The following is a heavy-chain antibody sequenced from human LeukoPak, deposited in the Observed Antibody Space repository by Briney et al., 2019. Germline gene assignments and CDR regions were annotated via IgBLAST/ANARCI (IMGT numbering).Heavy chain of an antibody. Sequence: KPSETLSLTCTVSGGSISSYYWSRIRQPPGKGLEWIGYIYYSGSTNYNPSLKSRVTISVDTSKNQFSLKLSSVTAADTAVYYCARAAVVGAYYYYYGMDVWGQGTTVTVSS. CDR2: IYYSGST. V-gene: IGHV4-59*01. CDR3: ARAAVVGAYYYYYGMDV. D-gene: IGHD1-26*01. J-gene: IGHJ6*02. CDR1: GGSISSYY.